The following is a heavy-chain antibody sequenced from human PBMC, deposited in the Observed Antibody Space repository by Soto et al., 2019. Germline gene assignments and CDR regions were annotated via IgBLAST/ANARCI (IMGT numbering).Heavy chain of an antibody. CDR2: INHSGST. J-gene: IGHJ4*02. D-gene: IGHD3-16*01. CDR1: GGSFSGYY. Sequence: PSETLSLTCAVYGGSFSGYYWSWIRQPPGKGQEWIGEINHSGSTNYNPSLKSRVTISVDTSKNQFSLKLSSVTAADTAVYYCTRGATVRIMICVASGFDTRYYFDYWGQGTLVTVSS. V-gene: IGHV4-34*01. CDR3: TRGATVRIMICVASGFDTRYYFDY.